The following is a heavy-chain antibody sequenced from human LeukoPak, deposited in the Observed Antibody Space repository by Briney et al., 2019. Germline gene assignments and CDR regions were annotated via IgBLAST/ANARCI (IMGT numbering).Heavy chain of an antibody. V-gene: IGHV3-66*01. J-gene: IGHJ4*02. CDR2: IYTSGIT. Sequence: GGSLRLSCAVSGFTVSSNFMSWVRQAPGKGPEWVSVIYTSGITYYADSVRGRFTISRDNSKNTLYLQMDSLTAEDTAVYYCAREDAGGTYSFDYWGQGALVTVSS. D-gene: IGHD1-26*01. CDR1: GFTVSSNF. CDR3: AREDAGGTYSFDY.